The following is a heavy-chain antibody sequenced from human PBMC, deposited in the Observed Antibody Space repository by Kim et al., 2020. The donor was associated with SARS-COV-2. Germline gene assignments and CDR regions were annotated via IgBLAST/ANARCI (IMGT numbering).Heavy chain of an antibody. D-gene: IGHD3-10*01. Sequence: GGSLRLSCAASGFTFSGYGMHWVRQAPGKGLEWVAGISCDGSSICYADSVKGRFTISRDNANNSLYLQMNSLRVEDTALYYCARDSYVSVNVAVDDWGQGTLLSVPS. CDR1: GFTFSGYG. CDR2: ISCDGSSI. V-gene: IGHV3-9*01. CDR3: ARDSYVSVNVAVDD. J-gene: IGHJ4*02.